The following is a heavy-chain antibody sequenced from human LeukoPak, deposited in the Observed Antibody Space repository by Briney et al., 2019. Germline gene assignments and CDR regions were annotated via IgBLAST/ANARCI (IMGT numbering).Heavy chain of an antibody. J-gene: IGHJ4*02. Sequence: GGSLRLSCAASGFTFTTYWMTWVRQAPGKGLEWVSGISGSGGSTYYADSVKGRFTISRDNSKNTLYMQMNSLRAEDTAIYYCALRSGSYSWGQGTLVTVSS. D-gene: IGHD1-26*01. CDR2: ISGSGGST. CDR3: ALRSGSYS. V-gene: IGHV3-23*01. CDR1: GFTFTTYW.